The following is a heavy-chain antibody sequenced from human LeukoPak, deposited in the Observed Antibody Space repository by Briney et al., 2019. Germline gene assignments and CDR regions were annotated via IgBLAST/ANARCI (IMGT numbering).Heavy chain of an antibody. V-gene: IGHV3-23*01. D-gene: IGHD3-22*01. CDR3: AKDANLIYYDSSGFDAFDI. CDR1: GFTFSSYA. Sequence: GGSLRLSCAASGFTFSSYAMSWVRQAPGKGLEWVSAISSSGGSTYYADSVKGRFTISRDNSKNTLYLQMNSLRAEDTAVYYCAKDANLIYYDSSGFDAFDIWGQGTMVTVSS. J-gene: IGHJ3*02. CDR2: ISSSGGST.